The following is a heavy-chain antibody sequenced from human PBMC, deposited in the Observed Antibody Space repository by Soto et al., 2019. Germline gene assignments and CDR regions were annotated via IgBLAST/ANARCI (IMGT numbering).Heavy chain of an antibody. CDR2: IIPIFGTA. J-gene: IGHJ4*02. D-gene: IGHD6-19*01. CDR3: ARDRSGYSSGGYYFDY. V-gene: IGHV1-69*13. Sequence: SSVKVSCKASGGTFSSYTISWVRQAPGQGLEWMGGIIPIFGTANYAQKFQGRVTITADESTSTAYMELSSLRSEDTAVYYCARDRSGYSSGGYYFDYWGQGTLVTVSS. CDR1: GGTFSSYT.